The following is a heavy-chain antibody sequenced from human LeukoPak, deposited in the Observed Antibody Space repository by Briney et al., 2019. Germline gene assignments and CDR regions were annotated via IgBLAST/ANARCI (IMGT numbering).Heavy chain of an antibody. J-gene: IGHJ4*02. Sequence: VASXXVSCKASGYTFTNYGINWVRQAPGQGLEWMGYISAYNGNTNYAQNFQGRVTMTTDTSTNTAYVELTSLRSDDTAVYYCARVAVAQYYFDYWGQGTLVTVSS. V-gene: IGHV1-18*01. CDR3: ARVAVAQYYFDY. D-gene: IGHD4-23*01. CDR1: GYTFTNYG. CDR2: ISAYNGNT.